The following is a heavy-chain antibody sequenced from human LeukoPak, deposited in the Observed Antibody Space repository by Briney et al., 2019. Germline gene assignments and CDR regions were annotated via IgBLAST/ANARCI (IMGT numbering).Heavy chain of an antibody. J-gene: IGHJ4*02. CDR1: GGSISSSSYY. Sequence: SETLSLTCTVSGGSISSSSYYWGWIRQPPGKGLEWIGSIYYSGSTYYNPSLKSRVTISVDTSKNQFSLKLSSVTAADTAVYYCARLGPRVQNYWGQGTLVTVSS. CDR3: ARLGPRVQNY. D-gene: IGHD3-10*01. CDR2: IYYSGST. V-gene: IGHV4-39*07.